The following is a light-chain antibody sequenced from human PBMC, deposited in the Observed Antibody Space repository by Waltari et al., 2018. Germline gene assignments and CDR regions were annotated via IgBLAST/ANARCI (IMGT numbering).Light chain of an antibody. J-gene: IGLJ3*02. CDR1: SSNIGAGSD. CDR3: QSYDSSLSALV. CDR2: GNS. Sequence: QSVLTQPPSVSGAPGQRVTISCTGSSSNIGAGSDVHWYKQLPGTAPKLLIYGNSNRPSGVPDRFSGSKSGTSASLAITGLQAEDEADYYCQSYDSSLSALVFGGGTKLTVL. V-gene: IGLV1-40*01.